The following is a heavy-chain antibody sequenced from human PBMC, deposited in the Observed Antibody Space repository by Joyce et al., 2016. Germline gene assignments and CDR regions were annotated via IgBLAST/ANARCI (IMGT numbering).Heavy chain of an antibody. CDR2: ISTYNGNT. CDR1: GYTFINYG. Sequence: QVQLVPSGAEVKKTGASVKVSCKASGYTFINYGINWVRQAPGQGLEWMGWISTYNGNTNYAQKLQVRVTMTTDTATTTAYMELRSLRSDDTTMYYCARDRAGTIDYWGQGTLVTVSS. V-gene: IGHV1-18*01. J-gene: IGHJ4*02. CDR3: ARDRAGTIDY. D-gene: IGHD1-1*01.